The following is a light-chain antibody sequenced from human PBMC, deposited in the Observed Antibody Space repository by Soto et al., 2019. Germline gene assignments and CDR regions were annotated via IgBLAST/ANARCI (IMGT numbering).Light chain of an antibody. CDR3: QQYGSSPLIT. Sequence: EIVLTQSPGTLSLSPGERATLSCRASQSVSSSYFAWYQQKPGQAPRLLIYGASSRATGIPDRFSGSGSGTDFTLTISRREPEDFAVYYCQQYGSSPLITFGQGTRLEIK. CDR2: GAS. J-gene: IGKJ5*01. V-gene: IGKV3-20*01. CDR1: QSVSSSY.